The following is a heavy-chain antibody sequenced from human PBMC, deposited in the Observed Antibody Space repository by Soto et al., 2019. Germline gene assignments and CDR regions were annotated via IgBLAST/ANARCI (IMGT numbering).Heavy chain of an antibody. D-gene: IGHD3-10*01. CDR2: IIPIFGTA. V-gene: IGHV1-69*12. J-gene: IGHJ6*02. CDR3: ARDPSSGSGSYYNLGMDV. Sequence: QVQLVQSGAEVKKPGSSVKVSCKASGGTFSSYAISWVRQAPGQGLEWMGGIIPIFGTANYAQKFQGRVTITADEAPSTAYTELSSLRSDDTAVYYCARDPSSGSGSYYNLGMDVWGQGTTVTVSS. CDR1: GGTFSSYA.